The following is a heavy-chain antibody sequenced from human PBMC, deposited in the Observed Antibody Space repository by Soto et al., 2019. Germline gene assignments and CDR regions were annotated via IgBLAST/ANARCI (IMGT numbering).Heavy chain of an antibody. Sequence: GGSLRLSCATSGFTFMNCSMNWVRQAPGKGLEWVSYISSSSRTIYYADSVKGRFTISRDNAKNSLYLQMNSLRAEDTAVYYCASEYYDFWSXTGYWGQGTLVTVSS. CDR2: ISSSSRTI. CDR3: ASEYYDFWSXTGY. CDR1: GFTFMNCS. V-gene: IGHV3-48*04. D-gene: IGHD3-3*01. J-gene: IGHJ4*02.